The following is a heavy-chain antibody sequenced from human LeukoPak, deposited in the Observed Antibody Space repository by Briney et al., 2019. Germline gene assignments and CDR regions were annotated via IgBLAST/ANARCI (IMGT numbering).Heavy chain of an antibody. CDR2: IIGSGGST. Sequence: GGSLRLSCAASGFTFSSYAMSWVRQAPGKGLEWVSAIIGSGGSTYYADSVKGRFTISRDNSKNTLYLQMNSLRAEDTAVYYCAKDRDYYDSSGSPDYWGQGTLVTVSS. J-gene: IGHJ4*02. D-gene: IGHD3-22*01. V-gene: IGHV3-23*01. CDR1: GFTFSSYA. CDR3: AKDRDYYDSSGSPDY.